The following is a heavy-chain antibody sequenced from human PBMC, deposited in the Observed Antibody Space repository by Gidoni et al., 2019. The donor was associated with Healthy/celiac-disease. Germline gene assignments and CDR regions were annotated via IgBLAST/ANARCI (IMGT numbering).Heavy chain of an antibody. V-gene: IGHV5-51*01. CDR1: SFTSYW. Sequence: SFTSYWIGWVRQMPGKGLEWMGIIYPGDSDTRYSPSFQGQVTISADKSISTAYLQWSSLKASDTAMYYCARALTYSSSWYSFDYWGQGPWSPSPQ. J-gene: IGHJ4*02. CDR3: ARALTYSSSWYSFDY. CDR2: IYPGDSDT. D-gene: IGHD6-13*01.